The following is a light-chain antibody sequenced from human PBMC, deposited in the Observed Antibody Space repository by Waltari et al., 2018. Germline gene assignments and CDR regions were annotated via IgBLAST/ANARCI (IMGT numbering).Light chain of an antibody. V-gene: IGKV1-NL1*01. CDR2: DAS. CDR1: QDIDKS. Sequence: DVQFTQSPSSLSASVGDRVPITCRASQDIDKSLAWYQQRPGKAPRLLLYDASKLQSGVPARFRGSGSGTDYTLTISNLQPEDFAIYYCQQYYTTLLTFGGGTRVEI. CDR3: QQYYTTLLT. J-gene: IGKJ4*01.